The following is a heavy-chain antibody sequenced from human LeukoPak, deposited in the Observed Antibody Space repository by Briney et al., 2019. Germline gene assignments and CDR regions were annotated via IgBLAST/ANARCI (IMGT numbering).Heavy chain of an antibody. CDR3: ARDPGDYFDY. J-gene: IGHJ4*02. V-gene: IGHV4-61*02. CDR2: IYTSGST. CDR1: GGSISSGSYY. Sequence: ASETLSLTCTASGGSISSGSYYWSWIRQPAGKGLEWIGRIYTSGSTNYNPSLKSRVTISVDTSKNQFSLKLSSVTAADTAVYYCARDPGDYFDYWGQGTLVTVSS.